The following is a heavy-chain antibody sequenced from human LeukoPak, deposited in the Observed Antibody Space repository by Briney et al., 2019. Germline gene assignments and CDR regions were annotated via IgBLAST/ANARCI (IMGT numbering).Heavy chain of an antibody. J-gene: IGHJ3*02. V-gene: IGHV3-9*03. Sequence: HPGGSLRLSCAASGFTLEDYAMHWVRQAPGKGLEWVSGISWNSGSIGYADSVKGRFTISRDNAKNSLYLQMNSLRAEDMALYYCAKDIRPTYYYDSSGPGAFDIWGQGTMVTVSS. D-gene: IGHD3-22*01. CDR2: ISWNSGSI. CDR1: GFTLEDYA. CDR3: AKDIRPTYYYDSSGPGAFDI.